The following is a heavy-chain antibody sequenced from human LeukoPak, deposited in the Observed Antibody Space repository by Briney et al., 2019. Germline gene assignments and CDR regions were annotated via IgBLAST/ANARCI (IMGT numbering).Heavy chain of an antibody. CDR3: ACSVRGVRFDY. V-gene: IGHV3-53*01. J-gene: IGHJ4*02. CDR2: IYGGDT. Sequence: GGSLRLSCAGSGFTVSNNYMSWVRQAPGKGLEWVSLIYGGDTYYSDSVRGRFTISRDNSKNMVYLQMNSLRAEDAAIYYCACSVRGVRFDYWGQGTLVTVSS. CDR1: GFTVSNNY. D-gene: IGHD3-10*01.